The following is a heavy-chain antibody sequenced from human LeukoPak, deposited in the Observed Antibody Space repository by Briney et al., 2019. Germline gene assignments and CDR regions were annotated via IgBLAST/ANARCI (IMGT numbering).Heavy chain of an antibody. Sequence: GGSLRLSCAASGFTFSSYGMHWVRQAPGKGLEWVAVISYDGSNKYYADSVKGRFTISRDNSKNTLYLQMNSLRAEDTAVYYCAKILLVVPDYWGQGTLVTVSS. CDR1: GFTFSSYG. CDR3: AKILLVVPDY. CDR2: ISYDGSNK. J-gene: IGHJ4*02. D-gene: IGHD2-8*01. V-gene: IGHV3-30*18.